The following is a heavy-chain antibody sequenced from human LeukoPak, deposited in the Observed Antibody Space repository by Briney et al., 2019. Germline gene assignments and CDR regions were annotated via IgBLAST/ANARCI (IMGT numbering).Heavy chain of an antibody. V-gene: IGHV4-38-2*02. J-gene: IGHJ5*02. Sequence: SETLSLTCTVSGYSISSGYYWGWIRQPPGKGLEWIGSIYHSGSTYYNPSLKSRVTISVDTSKNQFSLKLSSVTAADTAVYYCARGSRDGYNRSNWFDPWGQGTLVTVSS. D-gene: IGHD5-24*01. CDR3: ARGSRDGYNRSNWFDP. CDR1: GYSISSGYY. CDR2: IYHSGST.